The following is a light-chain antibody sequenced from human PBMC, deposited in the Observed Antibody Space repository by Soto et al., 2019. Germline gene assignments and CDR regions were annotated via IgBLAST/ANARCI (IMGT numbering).Light chain of an antibody. CDR1: SSDVGGYNL. CDR2: DVS. V-gene: IGLV2-11*01. J-gene: IGLJ1*01. CDR3: CSYAGSYTGV. Sequence: QSALTQPRSVSGSPGQSVTISYTGTSSDVGGYNLVSWHQQHPGKAPKLMIYDVSKRPSGVPDRFSGSKSGNTASLTISGLQADDDADYYCCSYAGSYTGVFGTGTKLTVL.